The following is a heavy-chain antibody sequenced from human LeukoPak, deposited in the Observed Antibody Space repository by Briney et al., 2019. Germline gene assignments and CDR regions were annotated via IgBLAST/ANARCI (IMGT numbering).Heavy chain of an antibody. CDR2: IKRDGTT. CDR3: ARGSSNIAARDNWFDP. D-gene: IGHD6-6*01. Sequence: GGSLRLSCAASGFTVGTYYMHWVRQAPGKGLLWVSRIKRDGTTSYADSVMGRFTISRDNAKNSLYLQMNSLRADDTAVYYCARGSSNIAARDNWFDPWGQGTLVTVSS. V-gene: IGHV3-74*01. CDR1: GFTVGTYY. J-gene: IGHJ5*02.